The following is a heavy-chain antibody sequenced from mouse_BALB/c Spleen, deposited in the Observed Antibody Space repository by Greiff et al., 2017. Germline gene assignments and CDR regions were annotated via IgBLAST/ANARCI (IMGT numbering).Heavy chain of an antibody. CDR3: ARFPPCLTGTSAY. CDR1: GYSITSDYA. V-gene: IGHV3-2*02. CDR2: ISYSGST. D-gene: IGHD4-1*01. J-gene: IGHJ3*01. Sequence: DVKLQESGPGLVKPSQSLSLTCTVTGYSITSDYAWNWLRQFPGNKLEWMGYISYSGSTSYNPSLKSRISITRDTSKNQSFLQLNSVTTEDTATYYCARFPPCLTGTSAYWGQGTLVTVSA.